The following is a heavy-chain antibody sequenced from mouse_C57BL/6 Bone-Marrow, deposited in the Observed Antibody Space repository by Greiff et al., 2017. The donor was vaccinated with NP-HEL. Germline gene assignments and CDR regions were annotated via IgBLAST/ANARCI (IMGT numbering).Heavy chain of an antibody. CDR1: GFTITDYY. J-gene: IGHJ3*01. CDR3: TTGLEFAY. V-gene: IGHV14-1*01. CDR2: SDPEEGER. Sequence: VQLQQSGAELVRPGASVKLSCTASGFTITDYYMPWVKQRPEQGLEWIGRSDPEEGEREEEEKGQGKATMTAETSATTAYLQLSSLTSEDTAVYYCTTGLEFAYWGQGTLVTVSA.